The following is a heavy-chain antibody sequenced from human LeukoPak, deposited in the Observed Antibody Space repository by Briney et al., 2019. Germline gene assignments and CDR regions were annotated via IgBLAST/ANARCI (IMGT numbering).Heavy chain of an antibody. V-gene: IGHV4-39*07. J-gene: IGHJ4*02. D-gene: IGHD6-19*01. CDR1: GGSISSSSYY. Sequence: PSETLSLTCTVSGGSISSSSYYWGWIRQPPGKGLEWIGSIYYSGSTYYNPSLKSRVTISVDTSKNQFSLKLSSVTAADTAVYYCARYLPWYSSGWYGGGYFDYWGQGTLVTVSS. CDR3: ARYLPWYSSGWYGGGYFDY. CDR2: IYYSGST.